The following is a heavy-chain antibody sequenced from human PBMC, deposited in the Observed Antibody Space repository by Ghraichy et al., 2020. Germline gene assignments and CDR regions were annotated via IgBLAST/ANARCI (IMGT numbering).Heavy chain of an antibody. J-gene: IGHJ4*02. CDR2: ISWNGDNK. CDR1: GLTFDDYA. CDR3: TKGSPYCGGDCYFDY. V-gene: IGHV3-9*01. D-gene: IGHD2-21*02. Sequence: LSLTCAATGLTFDDYAIHWVRQVPGKGLEWVSGISWNGDNKVYADSVKGRFTISRDNTNNSVYLQVNSLRLEDTAFYYCTKGSPYCGGDCYFDYWGQGTLVTVSS.